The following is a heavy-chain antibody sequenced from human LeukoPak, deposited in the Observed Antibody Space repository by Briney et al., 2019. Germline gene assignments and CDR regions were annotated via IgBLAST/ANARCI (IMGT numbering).Heavy chain of an antibody. CDR2: IYSGGST. CDR3: ARRQSYYDSSGYTYGFDY. CDR1: GFTLSSNY. D-gene: IGHD3-22*01. J-gene: IGHJ4*02. Sequence: GGSLRLSCAASGFTLSSNYMSWVRQAPGKGLEWVSVIYSGGSTYYADSVKGRFTISRDNSKNTLYLQMNSLRAEDTAVYYCARRQSYYDSSGYTYGFDYWGQGTLVTVSS. V-gene: IGHV3-66*01.